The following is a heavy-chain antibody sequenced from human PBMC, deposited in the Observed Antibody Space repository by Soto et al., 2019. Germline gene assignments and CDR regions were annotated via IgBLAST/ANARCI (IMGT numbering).Heavy chain of an antibody. J-gene: IGHJ6*02. CDR1: GYTFTSYA. CDR2: INAGNGNT. Sequence: QVQLVQSGAEVKKPGASVKVSCKASGYTFTSYAMHWVRQAPGQRLEWMGWINAGNGNTKYSQKFQGRATSTRDTSASTAYMELSSLRSEDTAVYYCARSGESRTTVTTGVGYYGMDVWGQGTTVTVSS. CDR3: ARSGESRTTVTTGVGYYGMDV. V-gene: IGHV1-3*01. D-gene: IGHD4-17*01.